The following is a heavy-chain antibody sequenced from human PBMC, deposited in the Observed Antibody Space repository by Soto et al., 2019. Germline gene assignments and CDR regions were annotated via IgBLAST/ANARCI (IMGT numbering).Heavy chain of an antibody. CDR1: GFTVSFNY. V-gene: IGHV3-66*01. CDR2: IYSGGST. J-gene: IGHJ4*02. Sequence: GGSLRLSCAASGFTVSFNYMSWVRQAPGKGLEWVSVIYSGGSTYYADSVKGRFIISRDNSKNTLYLQMNSLRAEDTAVYYCARNYVAVAGKLFDYWGQGTLVTVSS. D-gene: IGHD6-19*01. CDR3: ARNYVAVAGKLFDY.